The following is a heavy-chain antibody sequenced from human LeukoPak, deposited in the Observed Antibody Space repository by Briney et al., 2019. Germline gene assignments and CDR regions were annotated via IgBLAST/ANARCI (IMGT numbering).Heavy chain of an antibody. D-gene: IGHD5-24*01. J-gene: IGHJ3*02. V-gene: IGHV3-48*01. CDR3: ARGDNVEAIDI. CDR2: ISSSGSTI. CDR1: GFTFSNYW. Sequence: GGSLRLSCAASGFTFSNYWMSWVRQAPGKGLEWVSYISSSGSTIYYADSVKGRFTISRDNAKNSLYLQMNSLRAEDTAVYYCARGDNVEAIDIWGQGTMVTVSS.